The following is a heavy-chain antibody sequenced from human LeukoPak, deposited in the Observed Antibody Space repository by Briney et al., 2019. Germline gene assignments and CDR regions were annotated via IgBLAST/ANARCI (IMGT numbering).Heavy chain of an antibody. CDR2: IYTSGST. J-gene: IGHJ5*02. CDR3: AREDSSSWYWFDP. V-gene: IGHV4-61*02. CDR1: GGSISSGSYY. Sequence: SETLSLTCTVSGGSISSGSYYWSWIWQPAGKGLERIGRIYTSGSTNYNPSLKSRVTISVDTSKNQFSLKLSSVTAAGTAVYYCAREDSSSWYWFDPWGQGTLVTVSS. D-gene: IGHD6-13*01.